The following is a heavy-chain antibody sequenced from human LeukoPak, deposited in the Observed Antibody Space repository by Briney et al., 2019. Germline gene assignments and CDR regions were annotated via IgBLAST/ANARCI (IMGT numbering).Heavy chain of an antibody. Sequence: ASVKVSCKTSGYTFTYYYIHWVRQAPGQGLEWMGWINPTSGATDYAQKFKGRVTMTRDSSISTAYMELNSLKSDDTAVFYCTRYSLGGDYDFGYWGQGTLVAVSS. CDR3: TRYSLGGDYDFGY. CDR1: GYTFTYYY. D-gene: IGHD1-26*01. V-gene: IGHV1-2*02. J-gene: IGHJ4*02. CDR2: INPTSGAT.